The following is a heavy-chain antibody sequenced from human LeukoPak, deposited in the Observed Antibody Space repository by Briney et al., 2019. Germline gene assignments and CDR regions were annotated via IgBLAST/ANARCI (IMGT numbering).Heavy chain of an antibody. CDR2: ISGSSGSA. J-gene: IGHJ4*02. V-gene: IGHV3-23*01. Sequence: PGGSLRLSCPASGFTFSSYAMSWVRQAPGKGLEWVSAISGSSGSAYYADSVKGRFTISRDYSKNILYLQMNSLRAEDTALYYCAKDRDTPMISYYFDYWGQGTPVTVSS. D-gene: IGHD5-18*01. CDR3: AKDRDTPMISYYFDY. CDR1: GFTFSSYA.